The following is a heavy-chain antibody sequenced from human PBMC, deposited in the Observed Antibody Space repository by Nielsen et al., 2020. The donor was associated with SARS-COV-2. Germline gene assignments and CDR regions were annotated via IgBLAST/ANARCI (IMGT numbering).Heavy chain of an antibody. Sequence: SVKVSCKASGGTFSSYAISWVRQAPGQVLEWMGGIIPIFGTANYAQKFQGRVTITADKSTSTAYMELSSLRSEDTAVYYCARAKGTRSIAARQHYDYGMDVWGQGTTVTVSS. V-gene: IGHV1-69*06. CDR3: ARAKGTRSIAARQHYDYGMDV. D-gene: IGHD6-6*01. CDR2: IIPIFGTA. CDR1: GGTFSSYA. J-gene: IGHJ6*02.